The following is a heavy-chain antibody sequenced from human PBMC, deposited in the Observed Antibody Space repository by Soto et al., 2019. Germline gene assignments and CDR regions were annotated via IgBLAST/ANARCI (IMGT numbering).Heavy chain of an antibody. CDR2: IYYSGST. J-gene: IGHJ4*02. V-gene: IGHV4-31*03. Sequence: PSETLSLTCTVSGGSISSGGYYWSWIRQHPGKGLEWIGYIYYSGSTYYNPSLKSRVTISADTSKNQFSLKLNSVTAADTAVYYCARHNYGSGSTYFDYWGQGTLVTVSS. CDR1: GGSISSGGYY. D-gene: IGHD3-10*01. CDR3: ARHNYGSGSTYFDY.